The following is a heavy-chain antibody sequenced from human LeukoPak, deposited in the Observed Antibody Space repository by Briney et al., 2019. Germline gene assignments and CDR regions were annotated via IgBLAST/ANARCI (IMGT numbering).Heavy chain of an antibody. CDR1: GYTFTGYY. J-gene: IGHJ4*02. Sequence: ASVKVSCKASGYTFTGYYIHWVRQAPGQGLEWMGWINPNGGGTNYARKFQGRVTMTRDTSISTAYMELSRLRSDDTAVYYCARYGDCSNGVCYFDYWGQGILVTVSS. CDR2: INPNGGGT. CDR3: ARYGDCSNGVCYFDY. V-gene: IGHV1-2*02. D-gene: IGHD2-8*01.